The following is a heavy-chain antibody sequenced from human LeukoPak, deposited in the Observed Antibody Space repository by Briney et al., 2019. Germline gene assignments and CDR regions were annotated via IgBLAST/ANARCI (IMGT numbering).Heavy chain of an antibody. CDR3: TRVRVAPEDIVVVPAALDY. D-gene: IGHD2-2*01. CDR2: IRSKAYGGTT. CDR1: GFTFGDYA. Sequence: PGGSLRLSCTASGFTFGDYAMSWFRQAPGKGLEWVGFIRSKAYGGTTKYAASVKGRFTISRDDSKSIAYLQMNSLKTEDTAVYYCTRVRVAPEDIVVVPAALDYWGQGTLVTVSS. J-gene: IGHJ4*02. V-gene: IGHV3-49*03.